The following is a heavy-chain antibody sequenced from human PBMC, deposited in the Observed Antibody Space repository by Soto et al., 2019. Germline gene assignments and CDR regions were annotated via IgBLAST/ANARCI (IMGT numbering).Heavy chain of an antibody. J-gene: IGHJ4*02. Sequence: QVQLQQWGAGLLKPSETLSLTCAVYGGSFSGYYWTWIRQPPGTGREWNGEINHSGSTNYNPSLKRRVTISVDTSKNQFSLKLTSVTAADTAVYYCARDKITGLFDYWGQGTLVTVSS. CDR1: GGSFSGYY. CDR3: ARDKITGLFDY. V-gene: IGHV4-34*01. D-gene: IGHD2-8*02. CDR2: INHSGST.